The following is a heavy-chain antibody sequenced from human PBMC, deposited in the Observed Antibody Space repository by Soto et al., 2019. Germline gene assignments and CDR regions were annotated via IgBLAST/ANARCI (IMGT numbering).Heavy chain of an antibody. D-gene: IGHD6-13*01. V-gene: IGHV4-4*07. CDR1: GGSISSYY. Sequence: SETLSLTCTVSGGSISSYYWSWIRQPAGKGLEWIGRIYTSGSTNYNPSLKSRVTMSVDTSKNQFSLKLSSVTAADTAVYYCARVGPYSSSHYYFDYWGQGTLVTVPQ. CDR3: ARVGPYSSSHYYFDY. J-gene: IGHJ4*02. CDR2: IYTSGST.